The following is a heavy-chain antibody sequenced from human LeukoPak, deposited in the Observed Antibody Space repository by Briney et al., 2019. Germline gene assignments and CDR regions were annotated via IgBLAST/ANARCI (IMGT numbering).Heavy chain of an antibody. Sequence: GGSLRLSCAASGFTLSGYWMHWVRQVPGTGLGWFSGFNSDGSSRSNVYSVMGRFTISRDNAKNTLYLQLDSLRAEDTAVYYCARGLAVAGSSWFDPWGQGTLVSVSS. CDR3: ARGLAVAGSSWFDP. D-gene: IGHD6-19*01. J-gene: IGHJ5*02. V-gene: IGHV3-74*01. CDR1: GFTLSGYW. CDR2: FNSDGSSR.